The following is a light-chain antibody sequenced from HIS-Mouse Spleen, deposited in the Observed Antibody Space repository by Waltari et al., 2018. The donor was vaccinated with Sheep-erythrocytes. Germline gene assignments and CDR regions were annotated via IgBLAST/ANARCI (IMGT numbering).Light chain of an antibody. CDR1: SSNIGNNA. J-gene: IGLJ2*01. CDR3: AAWDDSLNGVV. V-gene: IGLV1-36*01. CDR2: DDD. Sequence: QSVLTQPPSVSEAPRQRVTISCSGSSSNIGNNAVNWYQQLPGKAPKLLIDDDDLLPSGVSDRFSGSKSGTSASLAISGLQSEDEADYYCAAWDDSLNGVVFGGGTKLTVL.